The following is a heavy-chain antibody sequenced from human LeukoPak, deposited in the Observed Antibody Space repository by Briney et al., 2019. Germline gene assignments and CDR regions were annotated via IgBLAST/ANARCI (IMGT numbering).Heavy chain of an antibody. CDR1: GYTFTGYY. J-gene: IGHJ4*02. V-gene: IGHV1-2*02. CDR2: INPNSGGT. CDR3: ARGLGYCSSTSCYAGETTVNTFDY. Sequence: ASVKVSCKASGYTFTGYYMHWVRQAPGQGLEWMGWINPNSGGTNYAQKFQGRVTMTRDTSISTAYMELSRLRSDDTAVYYCARGLGYCSSTSCYAGETTVNTFDYWGQGTLVTVFS. D-gene: IGHD2-2*01.